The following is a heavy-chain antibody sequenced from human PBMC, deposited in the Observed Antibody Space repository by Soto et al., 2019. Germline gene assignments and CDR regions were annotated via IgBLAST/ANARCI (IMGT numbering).Heavy chain of an antibody. CDR2: MTGNGDNI. CDR3: ARDNACVQFDI. CDR1: GFSISRHT. Sequence: EEQLVESGGGLVQPGGSLRLSCAASGFSISRHTMHWVRQAPGRGLEYVSSMTGNGDNIYYAESVRGRFTISRDNSKNTLYLQMGRLRVDGMAINYCARDNACVQFDIWGQGALVTVSS. J-gene: IGHJ4*02. V-gene: IGHV3-64*07. D-gene: IGHD1-1*01.